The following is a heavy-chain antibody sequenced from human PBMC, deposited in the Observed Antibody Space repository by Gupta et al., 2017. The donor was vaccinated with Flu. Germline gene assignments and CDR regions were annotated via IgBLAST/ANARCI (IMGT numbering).Heavy chain of an antibody. Sequence: EVQLVESGGGLVRPGGSLRLSCAPSGLTFATSTMTRVRQAPGKGLEWVSSISASSSFIFYADSVKGRFTVSRDNAKHSLYLQMDSLRADDTAVYFCARSFAYDRSASYDSWGQGTLVTVSS. CDR2: ISASSSFI. CDR3: ARSFAYDRSASYDS. D-gene: IGHD3-22*01. CDR1: GLTFATST. V-gene: IGHV3-21*01. J-gene: IGHJ4*02.